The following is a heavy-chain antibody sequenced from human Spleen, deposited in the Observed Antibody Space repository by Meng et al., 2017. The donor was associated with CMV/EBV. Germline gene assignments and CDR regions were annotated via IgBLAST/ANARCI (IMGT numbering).Heavy chain of an antibody. CDR2: IYYSGST. CDR1: GGSISSYY. Sequence: VQLEESGPGLVKPSETLSLTCTVSGGSISSYYWSWIRQPPGKGLEWIGYIYYSGSTNYNPSLKSRVTISVDTSKNQFSLKLSSVTAADTAVYYCARGESYSSSWYFDYWGQGTLVTVSS. V-gene: IGHV4-59*01. J-gene: IGHJ4*02. D-gene: IGHD6-13*01. CDR3: ARGESYSSSWYFDY.